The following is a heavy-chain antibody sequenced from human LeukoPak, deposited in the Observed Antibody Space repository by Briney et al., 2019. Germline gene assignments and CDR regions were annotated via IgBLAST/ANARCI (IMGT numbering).Heavy chain of an antibody. J-gene: IGHJ4*02. Sequence: GASVKVSCKASGYTFTSYDINWVRQATGQGLEWMGWMNPNSGNTGYAQKFQGRVTMTRNTSISTAYMELSSLRSEDTAVYYCARAAVAGTMPEVDYWGQGTLVTVSS. V-gene: IGHV1-8*01. CDR1: GYTFTSYD. CDR2: MNPNSGNT. CDR3: ARAAVAGTMPEVDY. D-gene: IGHD6-19*01.